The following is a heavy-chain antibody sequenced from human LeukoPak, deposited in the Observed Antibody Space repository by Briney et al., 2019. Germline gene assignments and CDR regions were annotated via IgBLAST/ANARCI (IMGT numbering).Heavy chain of an antibody. D-gene: IGHD1-26*01. J-gene: IGHJ4*02. CDR2: ISGSGGST. CDR1: GFTFSSYA. CDR3: ATEETIAVSQGAFDY. Sequence: GGSLRLSCAASGFTFSSYAMSWVRQAPGKGLEWVSAISGSGGSTYYADSVKGRFTISRDNSKNTLYLQMNSLRAEDTAVYYCATEETIAVSQGAFDYWGQGTLVTVSS. V-gene: IGHV3-23*01.